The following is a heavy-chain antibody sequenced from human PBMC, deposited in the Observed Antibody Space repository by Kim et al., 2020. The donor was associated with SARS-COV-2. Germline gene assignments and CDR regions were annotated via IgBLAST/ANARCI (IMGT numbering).Heavy chain of an antibody. Sequence: GGSLRLSCAASGFTFSSYGMHWVRQAPGKGLEWVAVISYDGSNKYYADSVKGRFTISRDNSKNTLYLQMNSLRAEDTAVYYCAKDAIQLWADGGFDYWG. D-gene: IGHD5-18*01. CDR1: GFTFSSYG. J-gene: IGHJ4*01. CDR3: AKDAIQLWADGGFDY. CDR2: ISYDGSNK. V-gene: IGHV3-30*18.